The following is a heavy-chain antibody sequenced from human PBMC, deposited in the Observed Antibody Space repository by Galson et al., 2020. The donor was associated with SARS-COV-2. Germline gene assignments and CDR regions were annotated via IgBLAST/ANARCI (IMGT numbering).Heavy chain of an antibody. CDR3: ARVVGATPSDY. D-gene: IGHD1-26*01. V-gene: IGHV1-18*01. CDR2: ISAYNGNT. Sequence: ASVKVSCKASGYTFTTYGFIWVRQAPGQGLEWMGWISAYNGNTNYPQRLQGRVTITTDTSTSTAYMELTSLRSDDTAVYYCARVVGATPSDYWGQGTLVTVSS. CDR1: GYTFTTYG. J-gene: IGHJ4*02.